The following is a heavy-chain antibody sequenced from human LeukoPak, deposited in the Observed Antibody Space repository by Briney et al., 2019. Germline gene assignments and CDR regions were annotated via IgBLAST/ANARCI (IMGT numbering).Heavy chain of an antibody. CDR1: GFTFDDYA. CDR3: AKDADGYVPGAAFHI. J-gene: IGHJ3*02. CDR2: ISWNGGSI. D-gene: IGHD5-24*01. Sequence: GGSLRLSCAASGFTFDDYALHWVRQAPGKGLEWVSGISWNGGSIDYVDSVKGRFTISRDNAKNSLYLQMNSLTTDDTAVYSCAKDADGYVPGAAFHIWGQGTPVIVSS. V-gene: IGHV3-9*01.